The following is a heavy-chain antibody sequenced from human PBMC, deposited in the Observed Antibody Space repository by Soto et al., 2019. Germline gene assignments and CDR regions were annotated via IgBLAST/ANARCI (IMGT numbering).Heavy chain of an antibody. Sequence: PGGSLRLSCTGSVFTFADYTMSWVRQAPGKGLEWVGLIRSEANGGTTHYAASVHGGFIISRDDSRGIAFLQMNNLKSEDTAVYYCTRVGKFDYWGQGTLVTVSS. V-gene: IGHV3-49*04. CDR2: IRSEANGGTT. D-gene: IGHD1-26*01. CDR1: VFTFADYT. CDR3: TRVGKFDY. J-gene: IGHJ4*02.